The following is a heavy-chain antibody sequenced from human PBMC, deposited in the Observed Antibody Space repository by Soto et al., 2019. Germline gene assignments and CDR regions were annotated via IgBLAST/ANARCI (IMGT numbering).Heavy chain of an antibody. CDR3: ARIPSRIAAAGYYYYYGMDV. Sequence: SETLSLTCAVYGGSFSGYYWSWIRQPPGKGLEWIGEINHSGSTNYNPSLKSRVTISVDTSKNQFSLKLSSVTAADTAVYYCARIPSRIAAAGYYYYYGMDVWGQGTTVTVS. V-gene: IGHV4-34*01. CDR2: INHSGST. CDR1: GGSFSGYY. D-gene: IGHD6-13*01. J-gene: IGHJ6*02.